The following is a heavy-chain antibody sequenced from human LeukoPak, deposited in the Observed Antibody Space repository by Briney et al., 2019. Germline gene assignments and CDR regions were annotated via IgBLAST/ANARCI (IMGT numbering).Heavy chain of an antibody. V-gene: IGHV1-3*01. J-gene: IGHJ4*02. CDR1: GYTFTSYA. Sequence: ASVKVSCKASGYTFTSYAMHWVRQAPGQGLEWMGWINAGNGNTKYSQKFQGRVTITRDTSASTAYMELSRLRSDDTAVYYCARDIVAAGLFFDYWGQGTLVTVSS. CDR2: INAGNGNT. D-gene: IGHD6-13*01. CDR3: ARDIVAAGLFFDY.